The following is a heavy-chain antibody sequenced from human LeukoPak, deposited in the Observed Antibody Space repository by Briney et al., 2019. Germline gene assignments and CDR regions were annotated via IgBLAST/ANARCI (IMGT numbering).Heavy chain of an antibody. CDR1: GFTFNSYV. Sequence: QTGGSLRLSCAASGFTFNSYVMSWVRQAPGKGLEWVSGISGSGGSTYYADSVKGRFTISRDNSKNTLFLQMNSLRAEDTAVYYCAKGREGLRVFDYWGQGTLVTVSS. V-gene: IGHV3-23*01. CDR3: AKGREGLRVFDY. J-gene: IGHJ4*02. D-gene: IGHD4-17*01. CDR2: ISGSGGST.